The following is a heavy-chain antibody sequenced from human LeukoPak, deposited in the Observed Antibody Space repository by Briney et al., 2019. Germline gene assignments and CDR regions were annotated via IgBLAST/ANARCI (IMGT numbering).Heavy chain of an antibody. Sequence: HGASVKVSCKASGGTFSSYAISWVRQAPGQGLEWMGGIIPIFGTANYAQKFQGRVTITADKSTSTAYMELSSLRSEDTAVYYCARDSDLVGATYFDYWGQGTLVTVSS. CDR3: ARDSDLVGATYFDY. D-gene: IGHD1-26*01. J-gene: IGHJ4*02. CDR1: GGTFSSYA. V-gene: IGHV1-69*06. CDR2: IIPIFGTA.